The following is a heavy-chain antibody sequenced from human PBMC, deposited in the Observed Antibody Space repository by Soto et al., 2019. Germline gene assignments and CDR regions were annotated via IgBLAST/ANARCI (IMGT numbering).Heavy chain of an antibody. V-gene: IGHV4-4*07. CDR1: GGSISSYY. D-gene: IGHD3-22*01. J-gene: IGHJ4*02. CDR2: IYTSGST. CDR3: ASLGDSSGYILDC. Sequence: SETLSLTCTVSGGSISSYYWSWIRQPAGKGLEWIGRIYTSGSTNYNPSLKSRVTMSVDTSKNQFPLKLSSVTAADTAVYYCASLGDSSGYILDCWGQGTLVTVSS.